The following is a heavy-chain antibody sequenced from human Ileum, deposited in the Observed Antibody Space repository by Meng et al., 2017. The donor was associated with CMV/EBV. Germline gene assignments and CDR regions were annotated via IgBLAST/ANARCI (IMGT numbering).Heavy chain of an antibody. CDR1: GFTFSDYY. V-gene: IGHV3-11*01. CDR2: IGSSGDMI. J-gene: IGHJ4*02. D-gene: IGHD2-21*01. CDR3: ARENHIVSDY. Sequence: GESLKISCAASGFTFSDYYMNYIRQAPGKGLEWVSYIGSSGDMIYYADSVKGRFTISRDNAKNSLYLQMDNLRAEDTAVYYCARENHIVSDYWGQGTLVTVSS.